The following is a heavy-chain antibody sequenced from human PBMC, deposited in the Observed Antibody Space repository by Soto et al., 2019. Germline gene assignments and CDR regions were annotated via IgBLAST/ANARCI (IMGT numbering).Heavy chain of an antibody. Sequence: QAGGSLRLSCAASGFTFSSYAMSWVRQAPGKGLEWVSAISGSGGSTYYADSVKGRFTISRDNSKNTLYLQMNSLRAEDTAVYYCAKDRYYGSGSYSPKGDWGQGTQVTVSS. CDR1: GFTFSSYA. V-gene: IGHV3-23*01. CDR3: AKDRYYGSGSYSPKGD. D-gene: IGHD3-10*01. CDR2: ISGSGGST. J-gene: IGHJ4*02.